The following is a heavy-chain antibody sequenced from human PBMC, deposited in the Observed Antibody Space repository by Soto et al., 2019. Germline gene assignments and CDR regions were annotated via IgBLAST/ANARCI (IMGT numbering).Heavy chain of an antibody. J-gene: IGHJ5*02. CDR1: RAFINSGGFY. Sequence: QVQLQESGPGLVKPSQTLSLSCSVSRAFINSGGFYYSWIRQPPGKGLEWLGYIFHSGSTLYNPSLRGRLTLSADTSRNQLSLYLTSVTAEDTAVYYCVRGGIAGHWFDPWGQGILVTVSS. V-gene: IGHV4-31*03. CDR3: VRGGIAGHWFDP. D-gene: IGHD2-15*01. CDR2: IFHSGST.